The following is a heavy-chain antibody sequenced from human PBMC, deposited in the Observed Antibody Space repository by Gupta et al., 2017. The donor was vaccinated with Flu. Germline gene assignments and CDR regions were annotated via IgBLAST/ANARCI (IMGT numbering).Heavy chain of an antibody. Sequence: ELQLVESGGGLAQPGGSLRLSCAASGFPLSKYDMQWVRQVPGKGLEWVSGIATSGATYYHDSVKGRFTTSREDGENPVHLQMNSLTVGDTAIYYCVRDFYGLVSGQYGMDVWGRGTTVTVSS. D-gene: IGHD4-17*01. J-gene: IGHJ6*02. CDR3: VRDFYGLVSGQYGMDV. CDR2: IATSGAT. V-gene: IGHV3-13*04. CDR1: GFPLSKYD.